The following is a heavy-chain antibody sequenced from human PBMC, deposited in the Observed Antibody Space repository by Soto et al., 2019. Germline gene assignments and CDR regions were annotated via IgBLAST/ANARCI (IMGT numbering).Heavy chain of an antibody. V-gene: IGHV1-18*01. CDR3: ARDPYCSGGSCYSNNWFDP. Sequence: ASVKVSCKASGYTFTSYGISWVRQAPGQGLEWMGWISAYNGNTNYAQKLQGRVIMTTDTSTSTAYMELRSLRSDDTAVYYCARDPYCSGGSCYSNNWFDPWGQGTLVTVSS. CDR1: GYTFTSYG. J-gene: IGHJ5*02. D-gene: IGHD2-15*01. CDR2: ISAYNGNT.